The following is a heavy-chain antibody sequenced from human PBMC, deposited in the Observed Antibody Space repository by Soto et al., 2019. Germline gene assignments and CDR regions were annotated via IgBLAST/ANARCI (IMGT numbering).Heavy chain of an antibody. CDR1: GYTFTSYG. J-gene: IGHJ6*03. V-gene: IGHV1-18*01. CDR3: ARVEYSSSSAYYYYYSYYVDV. D-gene: IGHD6-6*01. Sequence: ASVKVSCKASGYTFTSYGISWVRQAPGQGLEWMGWISAYNGNTNYAQKLQGRVTMTTDTSTSTAYMELRSLRSDDTAVYYCARVEYSSSSAYYYYYSYYVDVWGKGTTVTAP. CDR2: ISAYNGNT.